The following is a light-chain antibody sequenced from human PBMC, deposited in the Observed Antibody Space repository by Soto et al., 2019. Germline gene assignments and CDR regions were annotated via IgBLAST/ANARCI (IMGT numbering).Light chain of an antibody. CDR2: GAS. Sequence: EIVLTPSPGTLSLSPGERATLSCRASQSVSSSYLAWYQQKPGQAPRLLIYGASARATGFPARFSGSGSGTEFTLTISRLEPEDFTMYYCHHYETFGQGTKVDIK. J-gene: IGKJ1*01. CDR1: QSVSSSY. CDR3: HHYET. V-gene: IGKV3-20*01.